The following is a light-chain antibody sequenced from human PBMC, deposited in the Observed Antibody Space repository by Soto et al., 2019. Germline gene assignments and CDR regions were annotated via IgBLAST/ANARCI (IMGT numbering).Light chain of an antibody. Sequence: IVVTQSAGTLSLSPGERATLSCRASQSVXSNHRAWYPQKPGQSPRLLXANASNMATGSPARLSGSGSETDFTLTIGRLDPEDFAVYYCQQYLITPWTFGQGTKVDIK. J-gene: IGKJ1*01. CDR3: QQYLITPWT. CDR2: NAS. CDR1: QSVXSNH. V-gene: IGKV3-20*01.